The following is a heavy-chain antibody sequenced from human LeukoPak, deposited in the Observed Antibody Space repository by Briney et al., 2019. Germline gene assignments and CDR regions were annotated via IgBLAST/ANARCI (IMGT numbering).Heavy chain of an antibody. CDR1: GYNFITYW. Sequence: GESLKISCKGSGYNFITYWIGWVRQMPGKGLEWMGIIYPGDSDTRYSPSFQGQVTISADKSISTAYLQWSSLKASDTAMYYCARHVPGYSYGYGSIDYWGQGTLVTVSS. V-gene: IGHV5-51*01. D-gene: IGHD5-18*01. CDR3: ARHVPGYSYGYGSIDY. J-gene: IGHJ4*02. CDR2: IYPGDSDT.